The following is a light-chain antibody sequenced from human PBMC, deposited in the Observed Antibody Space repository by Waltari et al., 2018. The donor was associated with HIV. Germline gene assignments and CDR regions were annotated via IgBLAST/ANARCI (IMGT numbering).Light chain of an antibody. Sequence: QSVLNQSPSASGTPGQRVIISCSGSSSNIGSNTVTWYQQFPGTAPTLRIYIYGQGPSGVPERFSGSKSATSASLAISGLRSEDEADYYCATWDDSLNAWVFGGGTKLTVL. V-gene: IGLV1-44*01. CDR3: ATWDDSLNAWV. J-gene: IGLJ3*02. CDR2: IYG. CDR1: SSNIGSNT.